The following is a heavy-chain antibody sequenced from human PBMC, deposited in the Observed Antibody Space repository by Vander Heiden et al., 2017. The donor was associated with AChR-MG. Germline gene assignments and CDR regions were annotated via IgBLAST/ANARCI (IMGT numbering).Heavy chain of an antibody. V-gene: IGHV3-33*01. CDR3: ARAPRGFDY. CDR1: GFTFSSYG. Sequence: QVQLVESGGGVVQPGRSLRLSCAASGFTFSSYGMHWVRQAPGKGLEWVAVIWYDGRNKYYADSVKGRFTISRDNSKNTLYLKMNSLRAEDTAVYYCARAPRGFDYWGQGTLVTVSS. J-gene: IGHJ4*02. CDR2: IWYDGRNK.